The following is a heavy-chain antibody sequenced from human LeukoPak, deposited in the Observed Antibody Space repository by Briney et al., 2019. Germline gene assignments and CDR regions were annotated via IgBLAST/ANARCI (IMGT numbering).Heavy chain of an antibody. CDR2: ISDYNGNT. D-gene: IGHD4-11*01. CDR1: GYTFTSYG. CDR3: ARDLYRDSLPVSWFDP. V-gene: IGHV1-18*01. Sequence: ASVKVSCKASGYTFTSYGISWVRQAPGQGLEWMGWISDYNGNTNYAQKLQGRVTMTTDTSTSTAYMELRNLRSDDTAVYYCARDLYRDSLPVSWFDPWGQGTLVTVSS. J-gene: IGHJ5*02.